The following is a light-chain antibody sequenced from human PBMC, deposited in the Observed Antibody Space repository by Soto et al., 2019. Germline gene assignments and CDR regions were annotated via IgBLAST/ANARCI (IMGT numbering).Light chain of an antibody. CDR1: SSDVGGYNS. CDR3: SSFTSSITYV. V-gene: IGLV2-14*01. Sequence: QSALTQPASVSGSPGQSITISCTGTSSDVGGYNSVSWYRQDPGKAPKLMIYDVTNRPSGVSNRFSGSKSGNTASLTISGLQADDEADYYCSSFTSSITYVFGTGTKVIV. CDR2: DVT. J-gene: IGLJ1*01.